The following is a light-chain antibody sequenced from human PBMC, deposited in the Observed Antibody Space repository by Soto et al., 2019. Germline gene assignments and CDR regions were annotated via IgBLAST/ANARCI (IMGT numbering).Light chain of an antibody. V-gene: IGKV1-9*01. Sequence: DIPLTQSPSFLSASVGDRVTITCRASQGISSYLAWYQQKPGEAPKLLIYAASTLQSGVPSRFSGSGSGTEFTLTISSLQPEDFATYYCQQLTTYSWTFGQGTKVEIK. CDR3: QQLTTYSWT. J-gene: IGKJ1*01. CDR2: AAS. CDR1: QGISSY.